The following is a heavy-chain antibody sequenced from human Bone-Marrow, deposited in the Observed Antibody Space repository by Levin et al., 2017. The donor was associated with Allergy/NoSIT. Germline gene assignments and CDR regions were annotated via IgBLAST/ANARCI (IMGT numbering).Heavy chain of an antibody. CDR2: IYYSGIT. CDR1: GGSVKSGSYL. CDR3: AGSDVDVATTITYYYGLDV. J-gene: IGHJ6*02. V-gene: IGHV4-61*01. D-gene: IGHD5-12*01. Sequence: SETLSLTCTVSGGSVKSGSYLWSWIRQPPGKGPEWIAYIYYSGITSYNPSLKGRVTISVDSSKNQFSLKLSSVTAADTAVYYCAGSDVDVATTITYYYGLDVWGQGTTVTVSS.